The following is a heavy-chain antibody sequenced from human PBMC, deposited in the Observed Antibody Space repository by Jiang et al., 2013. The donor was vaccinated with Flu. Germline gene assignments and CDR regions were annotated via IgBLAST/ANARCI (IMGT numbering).Heavy chain of an antibody. V-gene: IGHV3-49*03. CDR1: GFTFGDYA. J-gene: IGHJ4*02. Sequence: TLSGFTFGDYAMSWFRQAPGKGLEWVGFIRRKAYGGTTEYAASVKGRFTISRDDSKSIAYLQMNSLKTEDTAVYYCTREWFYALEWLSGAPEYFDYWGQGTLVTVSS. CDR3: TREWFYALEWLSGAPEYFDY. D-gene: IGHD3-3*01. CDR2: IRRKAYGGTT.